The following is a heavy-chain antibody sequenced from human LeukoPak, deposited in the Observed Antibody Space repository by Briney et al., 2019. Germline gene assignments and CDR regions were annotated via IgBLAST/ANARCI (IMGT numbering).Heavy chain of an antibody. V-gene: IGHV3-73*01. Sequence: SGGSLRLSCAASGFTFSGSAMHWVRQASGKGLEWVGRIRSKANSYATAYAASVKGRFTISRDDSKNTAYLQMNSLKTEDTAVYYCTRLEAVAGYWGQGTLVTVSS. D-gene: IGHD6-13*01. CDR3: TRLEAVAGY. CDR1: GFTFSGSA. J-gene: IGHJ4*02. CDR2: IRSKANSYAT.